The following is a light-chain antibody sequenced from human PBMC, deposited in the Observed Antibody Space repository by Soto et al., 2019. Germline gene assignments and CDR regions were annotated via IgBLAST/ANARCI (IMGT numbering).Light chain of an antibody. CDR1: QSVSNN. Sequence: EIPSTKPRATLSLHPRERPTVPPRASQSVSNNLAWYQQKPGQAPRLLIYGASTRATGIPARFSGSGYGTEFTLTISSLQSEDFAVYYCQQYNNWPLTFGGGTEVDIK. CDR2: GAS. V-gene: IGKV3-15*01. J-gene: IGKJ4*01. CDR3: QQYNNWPLT.